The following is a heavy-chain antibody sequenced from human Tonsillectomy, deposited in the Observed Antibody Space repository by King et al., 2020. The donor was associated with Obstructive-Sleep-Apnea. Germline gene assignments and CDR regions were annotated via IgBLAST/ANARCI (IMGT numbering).Heavy chain of an antibody. CDR3: AREYCSGGSCSLAY. V-gene: IGHV4-30-4*01. D-gene: IGHD2-15*01. Sequence: VQLQESGPGLVKPSQTLSLTCTVSGDSISSGDYYWGWIRQPPGKGLEWIGYIYNSGNSYYNPSLNSRVTISVDTSKHQFSLKLSSVTAADTALYYCAREYCSGGSCSLAYWGQGTLVTVSS. J-gene: IGHJ4*02. CDR1: GDSISSGDYY. CDR2: IYNSGNS.